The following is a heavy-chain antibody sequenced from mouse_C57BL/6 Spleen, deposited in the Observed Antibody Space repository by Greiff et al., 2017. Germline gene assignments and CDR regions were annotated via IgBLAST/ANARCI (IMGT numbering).Heavy chain of an antibody. J-gene: IGHJ2*01. V-gene: IGHV1-72*01. CDR1: GYTFTSYW. D-gene: IGHD1-1*01. CDR2: IDPDSGGT. Sequence: VQLQQPGAELVKPGASVKLSCKASGYTFTSYWMHWVKQRPGRGLEWIGRIDPDSGGTKYNEKFKGKATLTVDKPSSTAYMQLSSLTSEDSAVYYCARDTTVVAYYFDYWGQGTTLTVSS. CDR3: ARDTTVVAYYFDY.